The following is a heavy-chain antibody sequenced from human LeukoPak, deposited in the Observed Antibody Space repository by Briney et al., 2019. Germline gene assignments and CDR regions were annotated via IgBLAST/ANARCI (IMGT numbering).Heavy chain of an antibody. Sequence: GGSLRLSCAASGSTFSSYSMNWVRQAPGKGLEWVASIKEDGSDKYYVDSVKGRFTISRDNAKKSLYLQMNSLRAEDTAVYYCARDEEGIAVVYYFDYWGQGTLVTVSS. J-gene: IGHJ4*02. CDR3: ARDEEGIAVVYYFDY. CDR1: GSTFSSYS. V-gene: IGHV3-7*01. D-gene: IGHD6-19*01. CDR2: IKEDGSDK.